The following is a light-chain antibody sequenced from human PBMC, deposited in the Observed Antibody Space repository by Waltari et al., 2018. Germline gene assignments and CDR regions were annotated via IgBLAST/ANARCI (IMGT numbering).Light chain of an antibody. Sequence: HSVLTQPPSASGTPGQRVTISCSGLSSDIGSHAVNWYQQLPGTAPRLLIYSNYRRPSGVPDRFSGSKSGTSASLAIGGLQSEDEADYYCAAWTDRLNGPYVFGTGTKVTVL. CDR3: AAWTDRLNGPYV. CDR1: SSDIGSHA. J-gene: IGLJ1*01. V-gene: IGLV1-44*01. CDR2: SNY.